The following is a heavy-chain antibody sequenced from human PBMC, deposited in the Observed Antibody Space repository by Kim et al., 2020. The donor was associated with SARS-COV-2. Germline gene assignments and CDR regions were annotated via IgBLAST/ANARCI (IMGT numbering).Heavy chain of an antibody. CDR3: ARHRPMYYYDSSGYYGY. CDR1: GYSFTSYW. V-gene: IGHV5-10-1*01. Sequence: GESLKISCKGSGYSFTSYWISWVRQMPGKGLEWMGRIDPSDSYTNYSPSFQGHVTISADKSISTAYLQWSSLKASDTAMYYCARHRPMYYYDSSGYYGYWGQGTLVTVSS. CDR2: IDPSDSYT. J-gene: IGHJ4*02. D-gene: IGHD3-22*01.